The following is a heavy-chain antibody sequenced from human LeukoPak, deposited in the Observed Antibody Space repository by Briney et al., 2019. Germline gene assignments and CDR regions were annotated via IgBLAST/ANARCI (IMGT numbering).Heavy chain of an antibody. V-gene: IGHV4-59*08. CDR3: ASSPEYSSSWYPFDY. CDR2: IYYSGST. J-gene: IGHJ4*02. Sequence: SETLSLTCAVYGGSFSGYYWSWIRQPPGKGLEWIGYIYYSGSTNYNPSLKSRVTISVDTSKNQFSLKLSSVTAADTAVYYCASSPEYSSSWYPFDYWGQGTLVTVSS. D-gene: IGHD6-13*01. CDR1: GGSFSGYY.